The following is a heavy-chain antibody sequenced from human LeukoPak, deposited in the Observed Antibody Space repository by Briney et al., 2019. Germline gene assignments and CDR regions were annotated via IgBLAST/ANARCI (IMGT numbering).Heavy chain of an antibody. D-gene: IGHD3-16*01. J-gene: IGHJ1*01. CDR2: ISPSGGIT. CDR3: AKDDAWGRYKD. Sequence: GGALRLSCAASGFTFSSHGMNWVRQAPGKGLEWVSGISPSGGITYYTDSVRGRFTISRDNSKNTVSLQMNSLRGEDTAVYYCAKDDAWGRYKDWGQGTLVTVSS. V-gene: IGHV3-23*01. CDR1: GFTFSSHG.